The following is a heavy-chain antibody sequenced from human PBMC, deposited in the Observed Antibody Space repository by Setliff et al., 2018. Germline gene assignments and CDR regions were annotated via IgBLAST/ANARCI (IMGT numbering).Heavy chain of an antibody. D-gene: IGHD3-10*01. CDR3: ASGLGVDY. CDR2: ISSSSSTI. J-gene: IGHJ4*02. Sequence: GGSLRLSCAASGFTFSSYSMNWVRQAPGKGLEWVSYISSSSSTIYHADSVKGRFTISRDNAKNSLYLQMNSLRAEDTAVYYCASGLGVDYWGRGTLVTVSS. V-gene: IGHV3-48*04. CDR1: GFTFSSYS.